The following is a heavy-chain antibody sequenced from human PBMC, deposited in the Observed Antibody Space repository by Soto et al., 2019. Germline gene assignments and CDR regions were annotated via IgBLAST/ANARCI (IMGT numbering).Heavy chain of an antibody. D-gene: IGHD3-10*01. CDR3: ARGRRQSRVELFDY. V-gene: IGHV1-69*06. CDR1: GGTFTNYA. CDR2: LIPIFGTP. Sequence: QVQLVQSGSEVKKPGSSVKVSCKASGGTFTNYAISWVRQAPGQGLEWMGGLIPIFGTPNYAQKFQGRDTITAAKSTHTAYMELSSLRSEDTAVDYCARGRRQSRVELFDYWGQGTLVPVSS. J-gene: IGHJ4*02.